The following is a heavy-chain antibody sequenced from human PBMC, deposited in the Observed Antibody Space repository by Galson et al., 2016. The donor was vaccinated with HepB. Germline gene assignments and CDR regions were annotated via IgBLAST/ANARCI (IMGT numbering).Heavy chain of an antibody. V-gene: IGHV3-21*01. CDR2: ISSSGSSI. CDR1: GFTFSTYS. J-gene: IGHJ4*02. Sequence: SLRLSCAVSGFTFSTYSMNWVRQAPGKGLEWVSCISSSGSSIYYADSVKGRFTISRDNAKNSLYLQTSSLRAEDTALYYCANGRSGNCFSPGVWWGQGNLVTVSS. CDR3: ANGRSGNCFSPGVW. D-gene: IGHD2-15*01.